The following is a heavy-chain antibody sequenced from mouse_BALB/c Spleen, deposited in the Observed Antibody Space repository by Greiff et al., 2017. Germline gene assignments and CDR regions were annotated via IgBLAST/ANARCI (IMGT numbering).Heavy chain of an antibody. D-gene: IGHD2-14*01. J-gene: IGHJ2*01. CDR2: IYPGSGST. CDR1: GYTFTDYV. CDR3: ARGDYRYCFDY. Sequence: SGPELVKPGASVKMSCKASGYTFTDYVISWVKQRTGQGLEWIGEIYPGSGSTYYNEKFKGKATLTADKSSNTAYMQLSSLTSEDSAVYFCARGDYRYCFDYWGQGTTLTVSS. V-gene: IGHV1-77*01.